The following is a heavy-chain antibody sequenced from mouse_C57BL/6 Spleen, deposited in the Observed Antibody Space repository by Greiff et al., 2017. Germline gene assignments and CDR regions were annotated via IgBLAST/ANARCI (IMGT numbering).Heavy chain of an antibody. CDR3: ARSRDYDSYYFDY. Sequence: QVQLQQSGAELVKPGASVKISCKASGYAFSSYWMNWVKQRPGKGLEWIGQIYPGDGDTNYNGKFKGKATLTADKSSSTAYMQLSSLASEDSAVYFCARSRDYDSYYFDYWGQGTTLTVSS. D-gene: IGHD2-4*01. CDR1: GYAFSSYW. V-gene: IGHV1-80*01. CDR2: IYPGDGDT. J-gene: IGHJ2*01.